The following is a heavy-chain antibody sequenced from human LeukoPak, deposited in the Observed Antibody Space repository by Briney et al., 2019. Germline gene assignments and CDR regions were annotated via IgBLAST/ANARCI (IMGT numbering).Heavy chain of an antibody. CDR3: AKDTTMIVVVPWDAFDI. CDR2: IRYDGYNK. J-gene: IGHJ3*02. CDR1: GLTFSSYG. D-gene: IGHD3-22*01. Sequence: PGGSLRLSCEASGLTFSSYGMHWVRQAPGKGLEWVAFIRYDGYNKYYGDSVKGRFTISRDNSKNTLYLQMNSLRAEDTAVYYCAKDTTMIVVVPWDAFDIWGQGTMVTVSS. V-gene: IGHV3-30*02.